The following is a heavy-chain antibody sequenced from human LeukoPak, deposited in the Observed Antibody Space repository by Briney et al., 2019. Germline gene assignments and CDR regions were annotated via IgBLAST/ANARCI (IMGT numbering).Heavy chain of an antibody. CDR3: ARSLIADGAFDI. D-gene: IGHD2-21*01. CDR2: ISSSGSYI. CDR1: GFTFTSYT. V-gene: IGHV3-21*01. J-gene: IGHJ3*02. Sequence: GGSLRLSCAASGFTFTSYTMNWVRQAPGKGLEWVSDISSSGSYIDYANSVKGRFTISRDNAKNSLFLHMNSLRAEDTAVYYCARSLIADGAFDIWGQGTMVTVSS.